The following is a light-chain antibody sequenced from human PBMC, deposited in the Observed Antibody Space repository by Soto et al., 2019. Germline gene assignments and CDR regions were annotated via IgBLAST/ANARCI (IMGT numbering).Light chain of an antibody. J-gene: IGLJ1*01. CDR3: CSYAGSSTYV. Sequence: SVLPQPASVTGFPGQSITISCTGTSSDVGSYNLVSWYQQHPGKAPKLMIYEVSKRPSGVSNRFSGSKSGNTASLTISGLQAEDEADYYCCSYAGSSTYVFGTGTKVTVL. CDR2: EVS. CDR1: SSDVGSYNL. V-gene: IGLV2-23*02.